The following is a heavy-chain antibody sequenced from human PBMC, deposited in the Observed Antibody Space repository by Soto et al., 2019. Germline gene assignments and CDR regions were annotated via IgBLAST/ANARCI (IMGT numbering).Heavy chain of an antibody. CDR1: GYTFTNND. D-gene: IGHD5-18*01. CDR3: ARMESFGSLNWFDP. J-gene: IGHJ5*02. Sequence: ASVKVSCKASGYTFTNNDVSWVRQATGQGLEWMGWMNPGSGDTGYAQKFQGRVTMTRDISIATAYMELNSLTSEDTAIYYCARMESFGSLNWFDPWGQGALATVPS. CDR2: MNPGSGDT. V-gene: IGHV1-8*01.